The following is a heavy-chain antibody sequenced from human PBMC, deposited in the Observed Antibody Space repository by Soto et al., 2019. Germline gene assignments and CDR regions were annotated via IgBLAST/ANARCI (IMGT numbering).Heavy chain of an antibody. CDR1: GFTFRSYA. CDR2: ISGGGGST. J-gene: IGHJ3*01. Sequence: EVQLLESGGGLVQPGGSLRLSCAASGFTFRSYAMSWVRQAPGKGLEWVSVISGGGGSTYYGDSVKGRFTISRDNSKNTLSLQMSSLRAEDTALYYCAKVEGSGPLGAFDVWGQGTVVTVSS. D-gene: IGHD3-10*01. CDR3: AKVEGSGPLGAFDV. V-gene: IGHV3-23*01.